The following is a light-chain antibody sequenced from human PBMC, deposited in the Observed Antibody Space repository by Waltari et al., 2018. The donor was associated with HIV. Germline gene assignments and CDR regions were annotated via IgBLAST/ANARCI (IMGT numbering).Light chain of an antibody. J-gene: IGLJ3*02. CDR2: EDV. V-gene: IGLV3-1*01. CDR1: KLGGKY. CDR3: QAWDSHNVM. Sequence: SYELTQPPSVSASPGQTAIINCAGDKLGGKYDTRYQQSPVQSPVLVNYEDVTRPSGVPERFSGSNSGNTSTLTISGTQAMDESDYYCQAWDSHNVMFGGGTKLTIL.